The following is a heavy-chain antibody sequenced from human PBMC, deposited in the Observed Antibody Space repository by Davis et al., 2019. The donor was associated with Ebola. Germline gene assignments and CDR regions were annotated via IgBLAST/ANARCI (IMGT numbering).Heavy chain of an antibody. CDR2: INHSGST. D-gene: IGHD3-3*01. J-gene: IGHJ5*01. CDR3: ARSNVKTVVFGMAILANWFDS. CDR1: GGSFSGNY. Sequence: MPSETLSLTCAVYGGSFSGNYWSWIRQPPGKGLEWIGEINHSGSTNYNPSLKSRIIISVDTSKNQFSLKLSSVTAADTAVYYCARSNVKTVVFGMAILANWFDSWGQGNLVTVSS. V-gene: IGHV4-34*01.